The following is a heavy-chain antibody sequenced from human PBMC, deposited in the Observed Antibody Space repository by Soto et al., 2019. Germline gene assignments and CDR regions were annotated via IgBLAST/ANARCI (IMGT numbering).Heavy chain of an antibody. Sequence: GSLLLPCAASGCTFSSYWMSGVRQAPGKGLVWVSRISDYGRINYADSVKDRFIISRDDARSELYLQLNDLRVEDTATYYCARGGLEPFDHWGQGAMVTVSS. J-gene: IGHJ4*02. V-gene: IGHV3-74*01. CDR2: ISDYGRI. CDR1: GCTFSSYW. D-gene: IGHD1-1*01. CDR3: ARGGLEPFDH.